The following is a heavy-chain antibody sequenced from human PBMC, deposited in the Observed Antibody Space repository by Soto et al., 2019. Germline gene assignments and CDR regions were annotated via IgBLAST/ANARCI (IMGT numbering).Heavy chain of an antibody. J-gene: IGHJ4*02. V-gene: IGHV4-59*01. Sequence: QVQLQESGPGLVKPSETLSLTCTVSGGSISRYYWNWIRQPPGKGLEWIGYVYYRVSTNYNPSLKRLVTISVDTSKNQFSLLLSSVTAADTAVYYCGTVEYSSRWYPIDYWGRGTLGTVSS. D-gene: IGHD6-19*01. CDR3: GTVEYSSRWYPIDY. CDR1: GGSISRYY. CDR2: VYYRVST.